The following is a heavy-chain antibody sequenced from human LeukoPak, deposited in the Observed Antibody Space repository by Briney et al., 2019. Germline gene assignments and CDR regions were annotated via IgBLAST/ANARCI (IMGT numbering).Heavy chain of an antibody. CDR3: ARYGGNPGSNYYYYYGMDV. D-gene: IGHD4-23*01. CDR2: IKQDGSEK. Sequence: PGGSLRLSCAASGFTFSSYWMSWVRQAPGKGLEWVANIKQDGSEKYYVDSVKGRFTISRDNAKNSLYLQMNSLRAEDTAVYYCARYGGNPGSNYYYYYGMDVWGQGTTVTVSS. CDR1: GFTFSSYW. V-gene: IGHV3-7*01. J-gene: IGHJ6*02.